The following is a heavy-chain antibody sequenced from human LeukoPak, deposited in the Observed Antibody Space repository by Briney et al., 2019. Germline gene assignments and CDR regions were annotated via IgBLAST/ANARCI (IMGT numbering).Heavy chain of an antibody. CDR2: ISWNSGSI. CDR3: AKDKSGYYFDY. J-gene: IGHJ4*02. CDR1: GFTFDDYA. Sequence: QPGRSLRLSCAASGFTFDDYAMHWVRQAPGKGLEWVSGISWNSGSIGYADSVKGPFTISRDNAKNSLYLQMNSLRAEDTALYYCAKDKSGYYFDYWGQGTLVTVSS. V-gene: IGHV3-9*01. D-gene: IGHD3-10*01.